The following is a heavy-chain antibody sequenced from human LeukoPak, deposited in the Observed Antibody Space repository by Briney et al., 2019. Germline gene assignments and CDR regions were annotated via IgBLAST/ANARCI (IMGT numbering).Heavy chain of an antibody. CDR1: GFTFSSYA. J-gene: IGHJ4*02. D-gene: IGHD3-10*01. CDR3: AKDFKSMVRGVIND. CDR2: ISGSGGST. V-gene: IGHV3-23*01. Sequence: GGSLRLSCAASGFTFSSYAMSWVRQAPGKGLEWVSAISGSGGSTYYADSVKGRFTISRDNSKNTPYLQMNSLRAEDTAVYYCAKDFKSMVRGVINDWGQGTLVTVSS.